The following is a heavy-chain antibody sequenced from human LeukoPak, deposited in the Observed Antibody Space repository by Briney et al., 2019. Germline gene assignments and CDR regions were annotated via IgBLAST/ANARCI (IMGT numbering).Heavy chain of an antibody. D-gene: IGHD6-13*01. J-gene: IGHJ4*02. CDR2: IYYSGST. Sequence: SETLSLTCTVSGGSISGYYWSWIRQPPGKGLEWIGYIYYSGSTNYNPSLKSRVTISVDTSKNQFSLKLSSVTAADTAVYYCARVPYSSSWYVDYWGQGTLVTVSS. V-gene: IGHV4-59*01. CDR3: ARVPYSSSWYVDY. CDR1: GGSISGYY.